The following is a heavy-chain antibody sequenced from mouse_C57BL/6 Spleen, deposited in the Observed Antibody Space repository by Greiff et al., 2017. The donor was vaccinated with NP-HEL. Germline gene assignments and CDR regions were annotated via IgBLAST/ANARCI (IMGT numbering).Heavy chain of an antibody. V-gene: IGHV5-17*01. CDR3: ASSLGYDLDY. D-gene: IGHD2-12*01. J-gene: IGHJ2*01. Sequence: EVKVVESGGGLVKPGGSLKLSCAASGFTFSDYGMHWVRQAPEKGLEWVAYISSGSSTIYYADTVKGRFTISRDNAKNTLFLQMTSLRSEDTAMYYCASSLGYDLDYWGQGTTLTVSS. CDR1: GFTFSDYG. CDR2: ISSGSSTI.